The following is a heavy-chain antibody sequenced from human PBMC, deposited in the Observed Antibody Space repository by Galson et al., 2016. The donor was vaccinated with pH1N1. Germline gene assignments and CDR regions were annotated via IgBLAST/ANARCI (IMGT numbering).Heavy chain of an antibody. CDR2: LYHSGST. Sequence: ETLSLTCAVSGYSTSSGYYWAWIRQPPGKGLEWIGSLYHSGSTYYNPSLKSRVTISVDTSKNQFSLNLNSVTAADTAVYYCATYIVAPLFDAFDIWGQGTMVTVSS. V-gene: IGHV4-38-2*01. J-gene: IGHJ3*02. CDR3: ATYIVAPLFDAFDI. CDR1: GYSTSSGYY. D-gene: IGHD5-12*01.